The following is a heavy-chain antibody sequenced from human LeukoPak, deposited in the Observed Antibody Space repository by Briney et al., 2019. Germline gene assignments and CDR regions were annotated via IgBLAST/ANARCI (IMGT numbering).Heavy chain of an antibody. J-gene: IGHJ3*01. Sequence: GGSLRLSCAASGFTFSSYGMHWVRQAPGKGLEWVAFIRYDGSNKYYADSVKGRFTISRDNSKNTLYLQMSSLITDDTGVYYCTTALNFDILTGLYQPIDVWGQGTLVTVSS. CDR1: GFTFSSYG. V-gene: IGHV3-30*02. CDR2: IRYDGSNK. CDR3: TTALNFDILTGLYQPIDV. D-gene: IGHD3-9*01.